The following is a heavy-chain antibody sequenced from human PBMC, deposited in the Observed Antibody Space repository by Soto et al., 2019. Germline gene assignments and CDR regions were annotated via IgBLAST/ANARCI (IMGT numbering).Heavy chain of an antibody. CDR1: GGSISSGGYY. Sequence: QVQLQESGPGLVKPSQTLSLTCTVSGGSISSGGYYWSWIRQHPGKGLEWIGYIYYSGSTYYNPSLKSRVTTSVDTSKNQCSLKRSSVTAADTAVYYCARWGSAIVATIIPNNWFDPWGQGTLVTVSS. CDR2: IYYSGST. V-gene: IGHV4-31*03. J-gene: IGHJ5*02. CDR3: ARWGSAIVATIIPNNWFDP. D-gene: IGHD5-12*01.